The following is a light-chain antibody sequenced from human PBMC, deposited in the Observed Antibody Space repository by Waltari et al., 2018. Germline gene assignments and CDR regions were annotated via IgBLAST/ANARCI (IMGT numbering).Light chain of an antibody. J-gene: IGKJ1*01. CDR1: QSVSRA. CDR3: QHYVRLPAT. V-gene: IGKV3-20*01. Sequence: EIVLTQSPGRLSSSPGERVPPSCRASQSVSRALAWYQQKPGQAPRLLIFGASNRATGIPDRFSGSGSETDFSLTISRLEPEDFAVYYCQHYVRLPATFGRGTKVEIK. CDR2: GAS.